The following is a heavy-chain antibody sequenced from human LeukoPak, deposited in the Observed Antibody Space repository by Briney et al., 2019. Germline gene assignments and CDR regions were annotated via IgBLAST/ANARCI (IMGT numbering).Heavy chain of an antibody. J-gene: IGHJ4*02. CDR3: ARRLVLAAVSGFDY. V-gene: IGHV4-39*07. D-gene: IGHD2-2*01. CDR1: GGSISSSSYY. CDR2: IYYSGST. Sequence: SSETLSLTCTVSGGSISSSSYYWGWIRQPPGKGLEWIGSIYYSGSTNFNPSLKSRVTISVDKSKSQFSMKLSSMTAADTAVYYCARRLVLAAVSGFDYWGPGTLVTVSS.